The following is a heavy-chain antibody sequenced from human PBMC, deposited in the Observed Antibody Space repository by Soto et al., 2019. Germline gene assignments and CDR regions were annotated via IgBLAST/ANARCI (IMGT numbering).Heavy chain of an antibody. Sequence: QVQLVQSGAEVKRPGSSVKVSCKASGDTFSFYSINWVRQAPGLGLEWMGRVNPILSMSNYAQRFQGRVTMTADKSTSTASMELSGLRSEDTAMYYCATSYGSGDPAFDYWGQGALVTVSS. CDR2: VNPILSMS. V-gene: IGHV1-69*04. CDR3: ATSYGSGDPAFDY. J-gene: IGHJ4*02. CDR1: GDTFSFYS. D-gene: IGHD3-10*01.